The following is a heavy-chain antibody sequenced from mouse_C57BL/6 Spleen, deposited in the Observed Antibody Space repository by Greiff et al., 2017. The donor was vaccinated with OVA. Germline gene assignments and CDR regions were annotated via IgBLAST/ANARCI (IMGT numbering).Heavy chain of an antibody. D-gene: IGHD3-1*01. CDR1: GFSLTSYA. CDR2: IWTGGGT. Sequence: VQLKESGPGLVAPSQSLSITCTVSGFSLTSYAISWVRQPPGKGLEWLGVIWTGGGTNYNSALKSRLSISKDNSKSQVFLKMNSLQTDDTARYYCARNFLGRREYAMDYWGQGTSVTVSS. CDR3: ARNFLGRREYAMDY. V-gene: IGHV2-9-1*01. J-gene: IGHJ4*01.